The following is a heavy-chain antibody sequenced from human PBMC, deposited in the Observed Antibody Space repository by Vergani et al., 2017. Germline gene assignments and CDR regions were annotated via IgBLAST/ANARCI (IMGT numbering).Heavy chain of an antibody. V-gene: IGHV3-74*03. Sequence: DVHLAESGGGFFQPGGSLRLSCSASGFSFNSYWLHWVRQVPGKGLLWVSRIKSDGSITAYADSVKGRFTISRDNAQNPLYLQMNSLRVEDTGVYYCAGASCIETCYMSNWLDSWGQGILVTVSS. D-gene: IGHD2-2*01. CDR3: AGASCIETCYMSNWLDS. CDR2: IKSDGSIT. CDR1: GFSFNSYW. J-gene: IGHJ5*01.